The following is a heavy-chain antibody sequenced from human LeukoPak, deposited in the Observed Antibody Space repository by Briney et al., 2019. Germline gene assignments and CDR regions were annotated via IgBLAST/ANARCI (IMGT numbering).Heavy chain of an antibody. CDR3: AKAKISWRYYFDY. CDR1: GFIVSSNY. Sequence: GGSLRLSCAASGFIVSSNYMSWVRQAPGKGLEWVSVIYSGGSTDYADSVKGRFTISRDNSKNTLYLQMNSLRAEDTAVYYCAKAKISWRYYFDYWGQGTLVTVSS. CDR2: IYSGGST. D-gene: IGHD2-15*01. V-gene: IGHV3-53*01. J-gene: IGHJ4*02.